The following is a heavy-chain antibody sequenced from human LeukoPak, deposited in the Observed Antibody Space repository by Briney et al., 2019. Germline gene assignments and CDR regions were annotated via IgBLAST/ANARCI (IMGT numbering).Heavy chain of an antibody. J-gene: IGHJ4*02. CDR1: GFTFDDYA. D-gene: IGHD4-11*01. CDR3: ARKQYSNSSDY. Sequence: GGSLRLSCAASGFTFDDYAMHWVRQAPGKGLEWVSGISWNSGSIGYADSVKGRFTISRDNAKNTLYLQMNSLRAEDTAVYYCARKQYSNSSDYWGQGTLVTVSS. V-gene: IGHV3-9*01. CDR2: ISWNSGSI.